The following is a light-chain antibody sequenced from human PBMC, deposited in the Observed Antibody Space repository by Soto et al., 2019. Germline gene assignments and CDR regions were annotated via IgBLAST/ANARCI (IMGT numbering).Light chain of an antibody. CDR2: AAS. CDR1: QDISTW. J-gene: IGKJ4*01. V-gene: IGKV1D-12*01. CDR3: QQADSFPLT. Sequence: DIQMTQSQSSVSASVGDRVIITCRASQDISTWLAWYQQKPGEAPKLLIFAASRLQSGVPSRFSGIGSGTDFTLTISSLQPEDCATYYCQQADSFPLTFGGGTKVDIK.